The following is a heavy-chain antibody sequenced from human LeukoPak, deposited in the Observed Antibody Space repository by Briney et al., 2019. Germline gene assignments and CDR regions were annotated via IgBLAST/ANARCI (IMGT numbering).Heavy chain of an antibody. CDR3: ARDPYYYGSGSYNGMDV. D-gene: IGHD3-10*01. Sequence: PGGSLRLSCAASGFTFSSYSMNWVRQAPGKGLEWVSSISSSSSYIYYADSVKGRFTISRDNAKNSLYLQMNSLRAEDTAVYYCARDPYYYGSGSYNGMDVWGQGTTVTVSS. CDR2: ISSSSSYI. J-gene: IGHJ6*02. V-gene: IGHV3-21*01. CDR1: GFTFSSYS.